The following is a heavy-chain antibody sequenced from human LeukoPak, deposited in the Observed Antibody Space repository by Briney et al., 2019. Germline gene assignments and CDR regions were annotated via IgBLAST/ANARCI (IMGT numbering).Heavy chain of an antibody. CDR3: ATIFDY. CDR1: GFTFSSYW. CDR2: INSDETRT. V-gene: IGHV3-74*01. Sequence: GGSLRLSCAASGFTFSSYWMHWVRQAPGKGLVWVSRINSDETRTNFADSVKGRFTISRDNAKNTLYLQMNSLRAEDTAVYYCATIFDYWGQGTLVTVSS. J-gene: IGHJ4*02.